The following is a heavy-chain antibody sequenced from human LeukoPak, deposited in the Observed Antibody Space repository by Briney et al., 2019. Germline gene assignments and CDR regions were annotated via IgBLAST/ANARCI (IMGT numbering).Heavy chain of an antibody. Sequence: SQTLSLTCTVSGGSISSGGYYWSWIHQHPGKGLEWIRYIYYSGSTYYNPSLKSRVTISVDTSKNQFSLKLSSVTAADTAVYYCARDYGGNSRLWAFDIWGQGTMVTVSS. V-gene: IGHV4-31*03. D-gene: IGHD4-23*01. J-gene: IGHJ3*02. CDR3: ARDYGGNSRLWAFDI. CDR1: GGSISSGGYY. CDR2: IYYSGST.